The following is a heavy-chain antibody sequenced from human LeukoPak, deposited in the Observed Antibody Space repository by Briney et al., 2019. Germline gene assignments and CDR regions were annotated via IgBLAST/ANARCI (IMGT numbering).Heavy chain of an antibody. CDR2: ISPSGTDI. CDR1: GFTFTDTY. Sequence: GGSLRLSCAASGFTFTDTYMTWIRQAPGKGLESLSYISPSGTDISYADSVKGRFTISRDNAKNSLYLQMNSLRAEDTAVYYCAKLLELVRGAFDIWGQGTMVTVSS. CDR3: AKLLELVRGAFDI. J-gene: IGHJ3*02. V-gene: IGHV3-11*01. D-gene: IGHD6-13*01.